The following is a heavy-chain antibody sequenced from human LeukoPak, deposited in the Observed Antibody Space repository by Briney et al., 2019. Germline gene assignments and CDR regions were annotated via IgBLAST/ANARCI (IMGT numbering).Heavy chain of an antibody. CDR2: IYYSGST. V-gene: IGHV4-39*01. J-gene: IGHJ4*02. D-gene: IGHD2-21*02. Sequence: SETLSLTCTVSGGSITRSSYYWGWIRQPPGKGLEWIGSIYYSGSTYYSPSLKSRVTISVDKSKKQFSLTLSSVPSADTAVYYCARHGDCGGACYSGFDYWSQGTLVTVSS. CDR3: ARHGDCGGACYSGFDY. CDR1: GGSITRSSYY.